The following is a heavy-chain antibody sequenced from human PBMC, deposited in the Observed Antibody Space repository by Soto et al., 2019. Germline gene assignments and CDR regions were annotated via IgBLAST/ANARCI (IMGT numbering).Heavy chain of an antibody. J-gene: IGHJ4*02. D-gene: IGHD1-26*01. CDR3: ARVVGGGSYYFDY. V-gene: IGHV4-59*01. CDR2: IYYSGST. CDR1: GGSISSYY. Sequence: SETLSLTCTVSGGSISSYYWSWIRQPPGKGLEWIRYIYYSGSTNYNPSLKSRVTISVDTSKNQFSLKLSSVTVADTAVYYCARVVGGGSYYFDYWGQGTLVTVS.